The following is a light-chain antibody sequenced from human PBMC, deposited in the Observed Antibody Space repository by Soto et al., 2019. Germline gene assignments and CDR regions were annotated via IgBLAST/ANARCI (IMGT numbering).Light chain of an antibody. CDR3: QQYSSSRT. Sequence: EIVMTQSPATLSVSPGARATLSCTASQSVSSNHLAWYQQKPGQAPRLLIYGGSSRATGIPVRFTGSGSETDFTLTITRLEPEDFAMYYCQQYSSSRTFGQGTKVDIK. V-gene: IGKV3-20*01. CDR2: GGS. CDR1: QSVSSNH. J-gene: IGKJ1*01.